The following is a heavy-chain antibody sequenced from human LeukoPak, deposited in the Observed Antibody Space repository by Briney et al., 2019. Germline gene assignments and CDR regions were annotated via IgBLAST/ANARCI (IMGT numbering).Heavy chain of an antibody. Sequence: SETLSLTCTVSGGSISSSDYYWSWIRQPPGKGLEWIGYIYYSGSTYYNPSLKSRVTISVDTSKNQFSLKLSSVTAADTAVYYCARVRYYDSSGYPWGQGTLVTVSS. CDR1: GGSISSSDYY. CDR2: IYYSGST. V-gene: IGHV4-30-4*08. CDR3: ARVRYYDSSGYP. J-gene: IGHJ5*02. D-gene: IGHD3-22*01.